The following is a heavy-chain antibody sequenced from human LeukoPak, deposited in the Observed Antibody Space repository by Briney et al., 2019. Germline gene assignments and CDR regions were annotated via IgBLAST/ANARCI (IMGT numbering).Heavy chain of an antibody. CDR2: INWNGGST. V-gene: IGHV3-20*04. D-gene: IGHD6-13*01. CDR3: AKSRYSSSWYEAVDF. CDR1: GFTFDDYG. Sequence: GGSLRLSCAASGFTFDDYGMSWVRQAPGKGLEWVSGINWNGGSTGYADSVKGRFTISRDNSKNTLYLQMNSLRAEDTAVYYCAKSRYSSSWYEAVDFWGQGTLVTVSS. J-gene: IGHJ4*02.